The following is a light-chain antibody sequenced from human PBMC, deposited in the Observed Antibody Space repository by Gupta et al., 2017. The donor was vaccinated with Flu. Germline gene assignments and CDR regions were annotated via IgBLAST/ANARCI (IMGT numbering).Light chain of an antibody. CDR1: QSIANY. V-gene: IGKV1-39*01. CDR3: QQSKSSPLT. J-gene: IGKJ4*01. CDR2: DAS. Sequence: IQMTQSPSSLSASVGDRVTITCRASQSIANYLNWYQQKPGKAPNLLIFDASSLQSGVPSRFSGSGSGTDFTLTISSLQPEDCATYYCQQSKSSPLTFGGGTKVEI.